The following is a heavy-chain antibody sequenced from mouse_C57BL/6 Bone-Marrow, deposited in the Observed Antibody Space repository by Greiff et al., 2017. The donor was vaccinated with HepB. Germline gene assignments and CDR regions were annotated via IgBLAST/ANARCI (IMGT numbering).Heavy chain of an antibody. J-gene: IGHJ2*01. CDR3: ARDHTTVPFFDY. V-gene: IGHV5-16*01. D-gene: IGHD1-1*01. CDR2: INYDGSST. CDR1: GFTFSDYY. Sequence: DVHLVESEGGLVQPGSSMKLSCTASGFTFSDYYMAWVRQVPEKGLEWVANINYDGSSTYYLDSLKSRFIISRDNAKNILYLQMSSLKSEDTATYYCARDHTTVPFFDYWGQGTTLTVSS.